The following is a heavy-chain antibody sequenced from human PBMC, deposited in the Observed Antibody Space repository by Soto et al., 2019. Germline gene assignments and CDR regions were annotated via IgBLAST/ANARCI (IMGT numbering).Heavy chain of an antibody. CDR1: GFTFSSYA. V-gene: IGHV3-30-3*01. CDR3: ARDLHTVVAARSFDY. D-gene: IGHD2-15*01. Sequence: QVQLVESGGGVVQPGRSLRLSCAASGFTFSSYAMHWVRKAPGKGLEWVAVISYDGSNKYYADSVKGRFTISRDNSKNTLYLQMNSLRAEDTAVYYCARDLHTVVAARSFDYWGQGTLVTVSS. J-gene: IGHJ4*02. CDR2: ISYDGSNK.